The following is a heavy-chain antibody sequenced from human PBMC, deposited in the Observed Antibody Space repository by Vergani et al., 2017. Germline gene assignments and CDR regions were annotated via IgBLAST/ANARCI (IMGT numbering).Heavy chain of an antibody. J-gene: IGHJ4*02. CDR1: GGSINSHNYY. CDR3: ARESCLGGSCYKPLFDY. Sequence: QVQLQESGPGLVKPSQTLSLTCTVSGGSINSHNYYWSWIRQPAGKGLEWIGRIHTSGSTNYNPSLKSRVTMSEDTSKNQFSLNLTSVTAADTAVYFCARESCLGGSCYKPLFDYLGQGILGTVSS. V-gene: IGHV4-61*02. D-gene: IGHD2-15*01. CDR2: IHTSGST.